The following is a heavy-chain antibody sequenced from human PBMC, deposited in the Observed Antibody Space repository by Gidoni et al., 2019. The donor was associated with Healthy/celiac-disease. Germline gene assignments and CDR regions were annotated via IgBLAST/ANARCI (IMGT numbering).Heavy chain of an antibody. Sequence: EVQLVQSGAEVKKPGESLKISCKGSGYSFTSYWIGWVRQMPGKGLEWMGIIYPGDSDTRYSPSFQGQVTISADKSISTAYLQWSGLKASDTAMYYCASQINYYGSADAFDIWGQGTMVTVSS. CDR1: GYSFTSYW. J-gene: IGHJ3*02. V-gene: IGHV5-51*01. CDR2: IYPGDSDT. D-gene: IGHD3-10*01. CDR3: ASQINYYGSADAFDI.